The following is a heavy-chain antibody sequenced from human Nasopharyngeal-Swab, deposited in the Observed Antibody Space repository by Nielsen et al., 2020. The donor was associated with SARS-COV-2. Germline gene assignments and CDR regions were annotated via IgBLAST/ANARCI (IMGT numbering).Heavy chain of an antibody. J-gene: IGHJ4*02. D-gene: IGHD3-16*02. CDR1: GYTFTSYA. Sequence: ASVKASCKASGYTFTSYAMNWVRQAPGQGLEWMGWINTNTGNPTYAQGFTGRFVFSLDTSVSTAYLQISSLKAEDTAVYYCARVYDYVWGSYRYGGSRGIDYWGQGTLVTVSS. CDR3: ARVYDYVWGSYRYGGSRGIDY. CDR2: INTNTGNP. V-gene: IGHV7-4-1*02.